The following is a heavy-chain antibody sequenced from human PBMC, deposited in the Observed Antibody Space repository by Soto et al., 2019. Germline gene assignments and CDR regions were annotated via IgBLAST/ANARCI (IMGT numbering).Heavy chain of an antibody. J-gene: IGHJ6*02. Sequence: SETLSLTCTVSGGSVSSGSYYWSWIRQPPGKGLEWIGYIYYSGSTNYNPSLKSRVTISVDTSKNQFSLKLSSVTAADTAVYYCARDRSVYCTNGVCAKVYYYYGMDVWGQGTTVTVSS. D-gene: IGHD2-8*01. CDR1: GGSVSSGSYY. V-gene: IGHV4-61*01. CDR3: ARDRSVYCTNGVCAKVYYYYGMDV. CDR2: IYYSGST.